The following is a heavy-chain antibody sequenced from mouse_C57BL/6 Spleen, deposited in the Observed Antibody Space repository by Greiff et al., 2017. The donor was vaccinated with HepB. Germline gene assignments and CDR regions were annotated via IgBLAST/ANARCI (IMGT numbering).Heavy chain of an antibody. D-gene: IGHD1-1*02. Sequence: VQRVESGAELARPGASVKLSCKASGYTFTSYGISWVKQRTGQGLEWIGEIYPRSGNTYYNEKFKGKATLTADKSSSTAYMELRSKTSEDSAVYFCARGWSPWFAYWGKGTLVTVSA. CDR2: IYPRSGNT. CDR3: ARGWSPWFAY. J-gene: IGHJ3*01. V-gene: IGHV1-81*01. CDR1: GYTFTSYG.